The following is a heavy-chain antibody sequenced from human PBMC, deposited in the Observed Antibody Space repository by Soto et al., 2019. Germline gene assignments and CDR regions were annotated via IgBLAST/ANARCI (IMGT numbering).Heavy chain of an antibody. D-gene: IGHD3-10*01. Sequence: LRLSCAASGFTVSSNYMSWVRQAPGKGLEWVSVIYSGGSTYYADSVKGRFTISRDNSKNTLYLQMNSLRAEDTAVYYCASMKKYYGSGSSKYYGMDVWGQGTTVTVS. V-gene: IGHV3-53*01. J-gene: IGHJ6*02. CDR1: GFTVSSNY. CDR2: IYSGGST. CDR3: ASMKKYYGSGSSKYYGMDV.